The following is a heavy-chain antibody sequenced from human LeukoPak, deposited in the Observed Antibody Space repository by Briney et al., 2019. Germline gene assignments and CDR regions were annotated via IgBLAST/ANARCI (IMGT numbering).Heavy chain of an antibody. V-gene: IGHV3-33*06. J-gene: IGHJ4*02. CDR2: IWYDGSDT. CDR1: GFTFSSYV. Sequence: PGGSLRLSCVASGFTFSSYVMHWVRQAPGKGLEWMALIWYDGSDTYYADSVKGRFTISRDNSKNTLYLQMNSLRAEDTAVYYCAKQMATIPFDYWGQGTLVTVSS. CDR3: AKQMATIPFDY. D-gene: IGHD5-24*01.